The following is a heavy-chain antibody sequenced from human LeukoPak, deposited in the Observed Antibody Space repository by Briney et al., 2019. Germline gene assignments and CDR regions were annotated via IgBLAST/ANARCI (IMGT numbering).Heavy chain of an antibody. J-gene: IGHJ5*02. Sequence: EASVKVSCKASGGTFSSYAISWVRQAPGQGLEWMGRIIPILGIANYAQKFQGRVTITADKSTSTAYMELSSLRSEDTAVYYCARQWELLVTSWFDPWGQGTLVTVSS. V-gene: IGHV1-69*04. CDR2: IIPILGIA. CDR1: GGTFSSYA. D-gene: IGHD1-26*01. CDR3: ARQWELLVTSWFDP.